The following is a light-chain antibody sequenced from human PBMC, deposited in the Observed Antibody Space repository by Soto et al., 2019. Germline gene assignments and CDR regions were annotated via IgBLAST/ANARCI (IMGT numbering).Light chain of an antibody. Sequence: QSVLTQPPSASGYPGQSVTISCTGTSSDVGGYDYVSWYQKQPGKAPKLMIYEVTIRPSGVSDRFSGSKSGNTASLTVSGHQAEDEADYYCSSYTGGNPSYVFGTGTKVTVL. CDR3: SSYTGGNPSYV. V-gene: IGLV2-8*01. J-gene: IGLJ1*01. CDR1: SSDVGGYDY. CDR2: EVT.